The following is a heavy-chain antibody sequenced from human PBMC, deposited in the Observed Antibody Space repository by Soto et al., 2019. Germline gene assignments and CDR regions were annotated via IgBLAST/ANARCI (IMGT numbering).Heavy chain of an antibody. Sequence: QVQLVESGGGVVQPGRSLRLSCAASGFAFSSQGMHWVRQAPGKGLEWVATISYDGSDKYYADSVKGRFTISRDNSKNTLYMQMNSLRAEDTAVYFCARIHSGGVFWGQGTLVPVSS. J-gene: IGHJ4*02. V-gene: IGHV3-30*03. D-gene: IGHD2-15*01. CDR2: ISYDGSDK. CDR1: GFAFSSQG. CDR3: ARIHSGGVF.